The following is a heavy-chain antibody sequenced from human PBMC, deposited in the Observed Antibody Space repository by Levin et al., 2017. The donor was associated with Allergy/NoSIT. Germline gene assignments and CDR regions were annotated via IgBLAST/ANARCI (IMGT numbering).Heavy chain of an antibody. CDR2: ISVSGGKT. J-gene: IGHJ4*02. CDR1: GFTFSSYA. CDR3: AKHGGY. Sequence: GGSLRLSCAASGFTFSSYAMTWVRQAPGRGLEWVSGISVSGGKTFYAESVKGRFTVSRDITKNTLYLQMNSLRAEDTAVYYCAKHGGYWGQGTLVTVSS. D-gene: IGHD3-16*01. V-gene: IGHV3-23*01.